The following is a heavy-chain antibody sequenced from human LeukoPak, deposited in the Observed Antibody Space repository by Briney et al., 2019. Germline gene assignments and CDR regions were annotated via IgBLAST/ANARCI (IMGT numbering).Heavy chain of an antibody. Sequence: GASVKVSCKASGYTFTGYYMHWVRQAPGQGLEWMGWINPNSGGTNYAQKFQGRVTMTRDTSISTAYMELRRLSSDDTAVYYCARGGHGYINNWFDHWGQGTLVTVSS. CDR1: GYTFTGYY. CDR2: INPNSGGT. V-gene: IGHV1-2*02. CDR3: ARGGHGYINNWFDH. J-gene: IGHJ5*02. D-gene: IGHD5-24*01.